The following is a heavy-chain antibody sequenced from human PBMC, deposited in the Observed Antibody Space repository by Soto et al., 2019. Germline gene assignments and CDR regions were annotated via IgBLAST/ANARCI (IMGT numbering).Heavy chain of an antibody. J-gene: IGHJ4*02. Sequence: SETLSLTRSVSGGSISGSYCSWIRQSPGKGLEWLGYVYYTGSTNYSPSLRSRVSISVDTSKNEFSLRLSSVTAADTAVYFCARSVAVPGAHIDYWGQGTQVTVSS. D-gene: IGHD6-19*01. CDR3: ARSVAVPGAHIDY. CDR1: GGSISGSY. V-gene: IGHV4-59*01. CDR2: VYYTGST.